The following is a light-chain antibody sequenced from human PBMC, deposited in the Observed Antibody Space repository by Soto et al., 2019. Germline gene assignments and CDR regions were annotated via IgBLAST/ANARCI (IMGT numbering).Light chain of an antibody. CDR3: SSYAGSKNFV. CDR2: EVS. V-gene: IGLV2-8*01. CDR1: SSDVGGYNY. J-gene: IGLJ1*01. Sequence: QSVLTQPPSASGSPGQSVTISCTGTSSDVGGYNYVSWYQQHPGKAPKLMIYEVSERPSGVPDRFSGSKSSNTASLTVSGLQAEDEADYYCSSYAGSKNFVLANGTQVTVL.